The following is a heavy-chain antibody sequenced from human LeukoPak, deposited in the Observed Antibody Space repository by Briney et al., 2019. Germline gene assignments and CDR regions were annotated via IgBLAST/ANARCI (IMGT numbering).Heavy chain of an antibody. V-gene: IGHV4-61*02. J-gene: IGHJ4*02. CDR2: IYTSGST. CDR3: ARSYYDILTGYSYYFDY. Sequence: SETLSLTCTVSGGSISSGSYYWSWIRQPAGKGLEWIGRIYTSGSTNYNPSLKSRVTISVDTSKNQFSLKLSSVTAADTAVYYCARSYYDILTGYSYYFDYWGQGTLVTVSS. D-gene: IGHD3-9*01. CDR1: GGSISSGSYY.